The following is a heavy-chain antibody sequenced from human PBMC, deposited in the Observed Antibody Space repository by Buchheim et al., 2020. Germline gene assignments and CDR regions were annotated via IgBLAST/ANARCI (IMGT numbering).Heavy chain of an antibody. J-gene: IGHJ2*01. D-gene: IGHD3-10*01. Sequence: QVQLQQWGAGLLKPSETLSLTCAVYGGSFSGYYWSWIRQPPGKGLEWIGEINHSGSTNYNPSLKSRVTISVDTSKNQFSLKLSSVTAADTAVYYCARDLPDPSAGSFYWYFDLWGRGTL. CDR3: ARDLPDPSAGSFYWYFDL. CDR1: GGSFSGYY. CDR2: INHSGST. V-gene: IGHV4-34*01.